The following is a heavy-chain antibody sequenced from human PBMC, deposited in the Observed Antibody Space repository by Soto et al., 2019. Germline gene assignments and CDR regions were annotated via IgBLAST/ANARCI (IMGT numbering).Heavy chain of an antibody. V-gene: IGHV1-69*13. CDR1: GGTFSRSP. J-gene: IGHJ3*02. CDR2: IIPIFGTG. Sequence: SVKVSCKASGGTFSRSPISWVRQAPGQGLELMGGIIPIFGTGNFAQKFQGRVTITADVSTSTAYLELSSLRSEDTAVYYCAREGTTVVTPAGAFDIWGQGTMVTV. CDR3: AREGTTVVTPAGAFDI. D-gene: IGHD4-17*01.